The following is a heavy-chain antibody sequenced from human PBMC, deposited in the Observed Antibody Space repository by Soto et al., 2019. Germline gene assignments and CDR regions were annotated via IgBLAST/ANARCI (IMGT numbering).Heavy chain of an antibody. Sequence: PGGALRLSCAASGFTLSTYGMNSVRQAPEKGLEWVSFLSNSGTTIYYADSVKGRFTISRDRAENSLYLQMDSLRDEDTAVYYCARDWGVYSYENSAYIPHLDRRGLGILVTVSS. CDR2: LSNSGTTI. J-gene: IGHJ5*02. CDR3: ARDWGVYSYENSAYIPHLDR. V-gene: IGHV3-48*02. D-gene: IGHD2-15*01. CDR1: GFTLSTYG.